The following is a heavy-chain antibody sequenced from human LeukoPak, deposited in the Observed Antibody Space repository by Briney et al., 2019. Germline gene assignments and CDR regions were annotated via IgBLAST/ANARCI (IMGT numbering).Heavy chain of an antibody. D-gene: IGHD4-17*01. V-gene: IGHV3-53*01. CDR3: ARDPPYGDRALDV. J-gene: IGHJ6*04. CDR1: GFTVSSNY. Sequence: GGSLRLSCAASGFTVSSNYMSWVRQAPGKGLEWVSVIYSGGSTYYADSVKGRVTISRDNSKNTLYLQMNSLRAEDPAVYSCARDPPYGDRALDVWGKGTTVTVSS. CDR2: IYSGGST.